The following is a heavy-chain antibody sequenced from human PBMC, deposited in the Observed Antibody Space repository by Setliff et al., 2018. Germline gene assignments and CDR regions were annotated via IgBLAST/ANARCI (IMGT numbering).Heavy chain of an antibody. CDR1: GDSIFDNY. J-gene: IGHJ4*02. V-gene: IGHV4-59*08. CDR3: ARLSPYNTGPPFDY. Sequence: SETLSLTCSVSGDSIFDNYWSWIRQSPGRGLEWIAYISYTGSTNYNPSLKSRVTISLDTSKNHFSLNLRSVTAADTAVYYCARLSPYNTGPPFDYWGQGTRVTVSS. CDR2: ISYTGST. D-gene: IGHD2-8*02.